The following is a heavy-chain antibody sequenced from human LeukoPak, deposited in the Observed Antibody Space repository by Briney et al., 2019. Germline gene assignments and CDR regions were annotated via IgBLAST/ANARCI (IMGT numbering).Heavy chain of an antibody. Sequence: SETLSLTCTVSGGSISSYYWSWIRQPPGKGLEWIGYIYYTRSTHYNPSLKSRVTISVDTSKNQFSLKLSSVTAADTAVYYCASEILYSSGWYYFDYWGQGTLVTVSS. CDR3: ASEILYSSGWYYFDY. D-gene: IGHD6-19*01. CDR2: IYYTRST. V-gene: IGHV4-59*12. CDR1: GGSISSYY. J-gene: IGHJ4*02.